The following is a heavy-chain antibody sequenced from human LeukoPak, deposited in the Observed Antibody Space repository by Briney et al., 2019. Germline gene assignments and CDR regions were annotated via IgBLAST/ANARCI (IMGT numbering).Heavy chain of an antibody. Sequence: PGGSLGLSCVVSGFTLSNSWMSWARQAPGKGLEWVANIKPDGSEAYYVDSVRGRFTISRDNAKKSLSLQMSSLRGEDTAVYYCTTSGGAFWGQGIHVTVSS. CDR2: IKPDGSEA. D-gene: IGHD6-25*01. CDR1: GFTLSNSW. CDR3: TTSGGAF. V-gene: IGHV3-7*02. J-gene: IGHJ4*02.